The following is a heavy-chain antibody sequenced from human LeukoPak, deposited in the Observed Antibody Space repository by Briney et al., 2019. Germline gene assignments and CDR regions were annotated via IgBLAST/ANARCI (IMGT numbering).Heavy chain of an antibody. Sequence: GGSLRLSCAASGFTFSSYSMNWVRQAPGKGLEWVSSISSSSGYIYYADSVKGRFTISRDNAKNSLYLQMNSLRAEDTAVYYCARVGPENWFDPWGQGTLVTVSS. V-gene: IGHV3-21*01. CDR1: GFTFSSYS. CDR3: ARVGPENWFDP. J-gene: IGHJ5*02. CDR2: ISSSSGYI.